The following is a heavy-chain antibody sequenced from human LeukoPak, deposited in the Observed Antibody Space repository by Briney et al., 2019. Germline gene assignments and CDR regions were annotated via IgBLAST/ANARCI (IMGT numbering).Heavy chain of an antibody. CDR3: ASEILGVVIDSAYYYYGMDV. D-gene: IGHD3-3*01. CDR2: IIPIFGTA. CDR1: GGTFSSYA. Sequence: GASVKVSCKASGGTFSSYAISWVRQAPGQGLEWMGGIIPIFGTANYAQKFQGRVTITADESTSTAYMELSSLRSEDTAVYYCASEILGVVIDSAYYYYGMDVWGQGTTVTVSS. V-gene: IGHV1-69*13. J-gene: IGHJ6*02.